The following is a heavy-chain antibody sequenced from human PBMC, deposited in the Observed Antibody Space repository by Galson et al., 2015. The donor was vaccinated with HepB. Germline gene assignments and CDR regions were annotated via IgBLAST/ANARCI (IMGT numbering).Heavy chain of an antibody. J-gene: IGHJ3*02. Sequence: SLRLSCATSGFSFSRYWMHWVRQAPGKGLVWVSRISNDGSGTYYADSVKGRFTVSRDNAKNTLYLQMNSLRAEDTAMYYCASGQEGPELGDDAFDIWGQGTMVTVSS. D-gene: IGHD7-27*01. CDR1: GFSFSRYW. CDR2: ISNDGSGT. V-gene: IGHV3-74*01. CDR3: ASGQEGPELGDDAFDI.